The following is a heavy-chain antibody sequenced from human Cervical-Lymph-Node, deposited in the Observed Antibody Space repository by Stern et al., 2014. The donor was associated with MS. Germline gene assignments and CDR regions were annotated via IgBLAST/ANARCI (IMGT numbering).Heavy chain of an antibody. CDR3: AREGGNTAEYFQH. J-gene: IGHJ1*01. CDR2: IWYDGSNR. Sequence: MQLVESGGGVVQPGRSLRLSCAASGFTFSSSGMHWVRQAPGKGLEWLAIIWYDGSNRYYADSVKGRFTISRDNSKNTLYLQMNSLRAEDTAVYYCAREGGNTAEYFQHWGQGTRVTVSS. CDR1: GFTFSSSG. V-gene: IGHV3-33*01. D-gene: IGHD4-23*01.